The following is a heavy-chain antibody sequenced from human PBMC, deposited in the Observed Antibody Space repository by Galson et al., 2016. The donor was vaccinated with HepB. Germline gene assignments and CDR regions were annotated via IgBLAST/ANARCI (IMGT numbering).Heavy chain of an antibody. J-gene: IGHJ5*02. CDR2: IYYSGST. Sequence: TLSLTCTVSGGSISSSAYFWSWIRQHPGKGLEWIGYIYYSGSTYSNPSLKSRLTISVDTSKNQFSLRLSSVTAADTAVCYCARASSTWGWFDPWGQGTLVTVSS. D-gene: IGHD6-13*01. CDR1: GGSISSSAYF. CDR3: ARASSTWGWFDP. V-gene: IGHV4-31*03.